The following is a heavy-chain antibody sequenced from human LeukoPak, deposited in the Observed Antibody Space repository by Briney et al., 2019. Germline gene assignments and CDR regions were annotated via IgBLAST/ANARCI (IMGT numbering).Heavy chain of an antibody. J-gene: IGHJ6*03. CDR3: ARDQSSSYYYYMDV. CDR1: GFTFSSYS. D-gene: IGHD6-6*01. V-gene: IGHV3-48*04. CDR2: ISSSSSTI. Sequence: QPGGSLRLSCAASGFTFSSYSMNWVRQAPGKGLEWVSYISSSSSTIYYADSVKGRFTISRDNAKKSLYLQMSGLRAEDTAVYYCARDQSSSYYYYMDVWGKGTTVTASS.